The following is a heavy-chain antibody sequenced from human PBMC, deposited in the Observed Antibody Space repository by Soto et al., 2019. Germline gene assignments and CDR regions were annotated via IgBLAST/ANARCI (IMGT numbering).Heavy chain of an antibody. CDR2: IYHSGST. V-gene: IGHV4-38-2*01. Sequence: SETLSLTCAVSGYSISSGYYWGWIRQPPGKGLEWIESIYHSGSTYYNPSLKSRVTISVDTSKNQFSLKLSSVTAADTAVYYCARGIPTILGVVNNHYYGMDVWGQGTTVTVSS. CDR1: GYSISSGYY. J-gene: IGHJ6*02. CDR3: ARGIPTILGVVNNHYYGMDV. D-gene: IGHD3-3*01.